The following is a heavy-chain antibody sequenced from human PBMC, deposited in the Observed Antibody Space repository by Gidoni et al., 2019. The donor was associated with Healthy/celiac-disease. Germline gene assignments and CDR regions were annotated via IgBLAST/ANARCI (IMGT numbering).Heavy chain of an antibody. Sequence: QVQLVESGGGVVQPGRSLRLSCAASGFTLGSYDMHWVRQAQGKGLEWVAVISYDASNKYYADSVKGRFTISRDNSKTTLYLQMNSLRAEDTAVYYCAKDFFPQKITVTTLHRWFDPLGQGTLVTVSS. D-gene: IGHD4-17*01. J-gene: IGHJ5*02. CDR1: GFTLGSYD. CDR2: ISYDASNK. CDR3: AKDFFPQKITVTTLHRWFDP. V-gene: IGHV3-30*18.